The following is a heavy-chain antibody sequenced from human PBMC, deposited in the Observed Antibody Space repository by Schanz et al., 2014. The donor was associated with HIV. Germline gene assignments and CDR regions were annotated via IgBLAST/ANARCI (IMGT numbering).Heavy chain of an antibody. CDR3: ARGGIWEWDQPDFDY. D-gene: IGHD2-15*01. Sequence: QVHLVESGGGVVQPGTSLRLSCAASGFTFSNYAIHWVRQAPGKGLEGVTLIWNDGTSKYYADSVKGRFTISRDASKNTLYLQMSSLRAEDTAMYYCARGGIWEWDQPDFDYWGQGTLVTVSS. CDR2: IWNDGTSK. V-gene: IGHV3-33*01. J-gene: IGHJ4*02. CDR1: GFTFSNYA.